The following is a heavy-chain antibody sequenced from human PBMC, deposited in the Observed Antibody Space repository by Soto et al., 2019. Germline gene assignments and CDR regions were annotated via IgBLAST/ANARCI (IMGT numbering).Heavy chain of an antibody. V-gene: IGHV2-5*02. CDR2: IYWDDDK. CDR3: AHRPSYCSGGSCYSGFDY. J-gene: IGHJ4*02. CDR1: GFSLSTSGVG. Sequence: QITLKESGPTLVKPTQTLTLTCTFSGFSLSTSGVGVGWIRQPPGKALEWLALIYWDDDKRYSPSLKSRLTITKDTAKNRVVLTVTYMDPVDTATYYCAHRPSYCSGGSCYSGFDYWGQGTLVTVSS. D-gene: IGHD2-15*01.